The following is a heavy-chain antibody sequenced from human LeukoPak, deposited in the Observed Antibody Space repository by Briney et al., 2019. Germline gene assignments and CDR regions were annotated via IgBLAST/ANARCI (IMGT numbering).Heavy chain of an antibody. CDR2: ISYDGSNK. V-gene: IGHV3-30-3*01. D-gene: IGHD4-17*01. CDR1: GFTFSSYA. CDR3: ARDQSAEEDYGDHDY. J-gene: IGHJ4*02. Sequence: GGSLRLSCAASGFTFSSYAMHWVRQAPGKGLEWVAVISYDGSNKYYADSVKGRFTISRDNSKNTLYLQMNSLRAEDTAVYYCARDQSAEEDYGDHDYWGQGTLVTASS.